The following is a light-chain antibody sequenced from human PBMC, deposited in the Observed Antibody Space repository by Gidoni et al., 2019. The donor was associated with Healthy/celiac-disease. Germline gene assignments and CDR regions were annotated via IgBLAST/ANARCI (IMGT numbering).Light chain of an antibody. CDR2: GAS. Sequence: VLTQSPGTLSLSPGERATLSCRASQSVSSSYLAWYQQKPGQAPRLLIYGASSRATGIPDRFSGSGSGTDFTLTISRLEPEDFALYYCQQYGSSPWTFGQGTKVEIK. CDR3: QQYGSSPWT. CDR1: QSVSSSY. J-gene: IGKJ1*01. V-gene: IGKV3-20*01.